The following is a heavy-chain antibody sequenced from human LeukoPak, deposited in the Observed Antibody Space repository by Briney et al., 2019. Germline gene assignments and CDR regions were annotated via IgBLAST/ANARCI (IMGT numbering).Heavy chain of an antibody. J-gene: IGHJ4*02. CDR2: INEDGSDK. V-gene: IGHV3-7*01. CDR3: ARDYGGSSPFDY. Sequence: QTGGSLRLSCAASGFMFTDSWMAWVRQAPGKGLEWLANINEDGSDKNYVVALKGRFTISRDNAEKSRYLQMNSLRAEDTAVYYCARDYGGSSPFDYWGQGTLVTVSS. D-gene: IGHD4-23*01. CDR1: GFMFTDSW.